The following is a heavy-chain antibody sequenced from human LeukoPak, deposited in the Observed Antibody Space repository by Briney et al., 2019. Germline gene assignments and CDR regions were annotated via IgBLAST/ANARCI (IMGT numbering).Heavy chain of an antibody. J-gene: IGHJ4*02. CDR2: ISSSGSYI. D-gene: IGHD3-16*01. Sequence: PGGSLRLSCAASGFTFSSYSMNWVRQAPGKGLEWVSSISSSGSYIYYADSLKGRFTISRDNAKNSLFLQMNSLRAEDTAVYYCVRGGGMLDYWGQGTLVPVSS. V-gene: IGHV3-21*04. CDR1: GFTFSSYS. CDR3: VRGGGMLDY.